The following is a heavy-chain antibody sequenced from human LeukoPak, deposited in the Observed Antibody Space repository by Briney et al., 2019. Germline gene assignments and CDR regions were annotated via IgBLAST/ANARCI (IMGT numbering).Heavy chain of an antibody. CDR1: GDPISSYY. V-gene: IGHV4-59*01. Sequence: PSETLSLTCTVSGDPISSYYWNWIRQSPGKGLEWIGYIHYSGSTNYNPSLKSRLIISLDTSKNQFSLKLSSVTAADTAVYYCAGDISGSWVYFWGQGTLVTVSS. CDR2: IHYSGST. D-gene: IGHD3-10*01. J-gene: IGHJ4*02. CDR3: AGDISGSWVYF.